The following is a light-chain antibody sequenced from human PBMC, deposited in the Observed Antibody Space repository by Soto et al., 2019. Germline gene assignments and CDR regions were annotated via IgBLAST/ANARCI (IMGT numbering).Light chain of an antibody. CDR3: KQYNNCPPCT. CDR1: QSIRTD. V-gene: IGKV3D-15*01. Sequence: IVMTQSPATLSVSPGERATLSCRASQSIRTDLAWYQQKSGQGPRLLIYDASTRATGIPARFSGSGSGTEFTLTISSLQSEDFAVYYCKQYNNCPPCTFGQGTKVEI. J-gene: IGKJ1*01. CDR2: DAS.